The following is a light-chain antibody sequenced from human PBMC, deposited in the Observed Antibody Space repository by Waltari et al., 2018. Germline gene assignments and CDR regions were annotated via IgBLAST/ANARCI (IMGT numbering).Light chain of an antibody. Sequence: PGLTQPLPVSGGPGQRVTISCIGTSSNIGADSDVPRYQVLPATAPKLTTFGNVKRPSAVPYRSSGPHSVHSSSHAITELHAEDDTGYYCQPYDSILSASIFGGGTRLTVL. V-gene: IGLV1-40*01. CDR3: QPYDSILSASI. CDR2: GNV. J-gene: IGLJ2*01. CDR1: SSNIGADSD.